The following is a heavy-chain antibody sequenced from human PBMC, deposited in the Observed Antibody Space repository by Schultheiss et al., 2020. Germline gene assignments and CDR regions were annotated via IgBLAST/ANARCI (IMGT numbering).Heavy chain of an antibody. CDR3: ARDIGGGHAFNI. Sequence: GGSLRLSCVASGFTFDDHAMHWVRQAPGKGLEWVSSITGSGGSAYLADSVKGRFMISRDNSKNTLYLQMNSLRAEDTAVYYCARDIGGGHAFNIWGQGTMVTVSS. D-gene: IGHD3-10*01. V-gene: IGHV3-23*01. J-gene: IGHJ3*02. CDR2: ITGSGGSA. CDR1: GFTFDDHA.